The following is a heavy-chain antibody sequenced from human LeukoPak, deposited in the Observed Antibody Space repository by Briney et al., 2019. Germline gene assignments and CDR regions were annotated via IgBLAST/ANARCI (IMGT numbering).Heavy chain of an antibody. CDR2: INPNSGGT. Sequence: SVTVSCKASGYTFTGYYMHWVRQAPGQGLEWMGWINPNSGGTNYAQKFQGRVTMTRDTSIITAYMELSRLRSDDTAVYYCARDRRYYYGSGSTAYWFDPWGQGTLVTVSS. CDR1: GYTFTGYY. CDR3: ARDRRYYYGSGSTAYWFDP. D-gene: IGHD3-10*01. V-gene: IGHV1-2*02. J-gene: IGHJ5*02.